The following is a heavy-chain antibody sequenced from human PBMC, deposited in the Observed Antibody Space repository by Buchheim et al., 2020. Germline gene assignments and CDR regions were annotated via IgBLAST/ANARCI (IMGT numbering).Heavy chain of an antibody. Sequence: QVQLVESGGGVVQPGRSLRLSCAASGFTFSSYGMHWVRQAPGKGLEWVAVISYDGSNKYYADSVKGRFTISRDNSKNTLYLQMNSLRAEYTAVYYCAKDQHSIAARQDYYYYGMDVWGQGTT. CDR2: ISYDGSNK. J-gene: IGHJ6*02. CDR1: GFTFSSYG. V-gene: IGHV3-30*18. D-gene: IGHD6-6*01. CDR3: AKDQHSIAARQDYYYYGMDV.